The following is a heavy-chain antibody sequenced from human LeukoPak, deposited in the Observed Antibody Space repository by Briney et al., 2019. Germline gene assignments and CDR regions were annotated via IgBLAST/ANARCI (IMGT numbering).Heavy chain of an antibody. CDR3: ARDANYYDSSGYYYYFDY. Sequence: GGSLRLSCAASGFTFSSYSMNWVRQAPGKGLEWVSSISSSSSYIYYAVSVKGRFTISRDNAKNSLYLQMNSLRAEDTAVYYCARDANYYDSSGYYYYFDYWGQGTLVTVSS. J-gene: IGHJ4*02. CDR2: ISSSSSYI. V-gene: IGHV3-21*01. CDR1: GFTFSSYS. D-gene: IGHD3-22*01.